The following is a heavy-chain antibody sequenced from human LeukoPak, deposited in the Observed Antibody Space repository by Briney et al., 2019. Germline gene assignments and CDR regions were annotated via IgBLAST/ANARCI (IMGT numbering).Heavy chain of an antibody. V-gene: IGHV1-69*05. CDR2: IIPIFGTA. CDR3: AREPAYGGNTNFDY. Sequence: ASVKVSCEASGGTFSSYAISWVRQAPGQGLEWMGGIIPIFGTANYAQKFQGRVTITTDESTSTAYMELSSLRSEDTAVYYCAREPAYGGNTNFDYWGQGTLVTVSS. D-gene: IGHD4-23*01. J-gene: IGHJ4*02. CDR1: GGTFSSYA.